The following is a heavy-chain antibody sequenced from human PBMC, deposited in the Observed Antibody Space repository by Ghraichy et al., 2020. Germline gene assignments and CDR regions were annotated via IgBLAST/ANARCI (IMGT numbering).Heavy chain of an antibody. D-gene: IGHD1-26*01. V-gene: IGHV3-66*01. Sequence: GGSLRLSCAASGFTVSSNYMSWDRQAPGKGLDWVSVIYSGGSAYYADSVKGRFTISRKNYKNTLNLQMNSLKADYTAVYYCPRGYIVGLDAFDIWGQGTMVTVSS. CDR2: IYSGGSA. CDR1: GFTVSSNY. J-gene: IGHJ3*02. CDR3: PRGYIVGLDAFDI.